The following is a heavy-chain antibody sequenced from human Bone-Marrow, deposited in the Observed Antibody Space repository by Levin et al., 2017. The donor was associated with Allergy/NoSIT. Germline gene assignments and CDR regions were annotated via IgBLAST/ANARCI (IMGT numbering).Heavy chain of an antibody. CDR3: ARGRAMDV. V-gene: IGHV3-7*01. CDR2: IKEDGSEK. Sequence: GESLKISCAASGFSFSSNWMSWVRQAPGKGLEWVASIKEDGSEKYYVDSVKGRFTISRDNAKNSLYLQMNSLSADDTAVYYCARGRAMDVWGQGTTVTVSS. J-gene: IGHJ6*02. CDR1: GFSFSSNW.